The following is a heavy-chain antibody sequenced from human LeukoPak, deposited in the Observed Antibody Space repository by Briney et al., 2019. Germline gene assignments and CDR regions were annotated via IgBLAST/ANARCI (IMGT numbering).Heavy chain of an antibody. Sequence: ASVKVSCKASGYTFTSYGISWVRQAPGQGLEWMGWISAYNGNTNYAQKLQGRVTMTTDTSTSTAYMELRSLRSDDTAVYYCARDLTVYDILAQPLDYWGQGTLVTVPS. J-gene: IGHJ4*02. D-gene: IGHD3-9*01. V-gene: IGHV1-18*01. CDR3: ARDLTVYDILAQPLDY. CDR2: ISAYNGNT. CDR1: GYTFTSYG.